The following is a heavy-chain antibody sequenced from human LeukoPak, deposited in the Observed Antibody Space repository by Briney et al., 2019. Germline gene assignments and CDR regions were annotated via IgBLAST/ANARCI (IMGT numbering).Heavy chain of an antibody. CDR1: GGSISSGSYY. D-gene: IGHD2-21*02. CDR3: ARLRVTDTNQYYFDY. CDR2: IYHSGST. J-gene: IGHJ4*02. Sequence: SETLSLTCTVSGGSISSGSYYWGWIRQPPGKGLEWIGSIYHSGSTYYNPSLKSRVTISVDTSKNQFSLKLSSVTAADTAVYYCARLRVTDTNQYYFDYWGQGTLVTVSS. V-gene: IGHV4-39*07.